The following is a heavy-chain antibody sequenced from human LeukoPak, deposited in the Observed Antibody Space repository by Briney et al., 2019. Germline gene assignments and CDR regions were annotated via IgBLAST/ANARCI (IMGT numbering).Heavy chain of an antibody. CDR3: ARVGGVAAADGPFDY. CDR2: LSGSGGST. D-gene: IGHD6-13*01. Sequence: GGSLRLSCAASGFSFNDHAMTWVRQAPGKGLEWVSALSGSGGSTYYADSVRGRFTISRDNSKNILYLQMNSLRAEDTAIYYCARVGGVAAADGPFDYWGHGTLVTVSS. V-gene: IGHV3-23*01. CDR1: GFSFNDHA. J-gene: IGHJ4*01.